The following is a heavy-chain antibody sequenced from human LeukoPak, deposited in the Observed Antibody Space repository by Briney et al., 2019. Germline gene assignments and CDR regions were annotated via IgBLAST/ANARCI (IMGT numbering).Heavy chain of an antibody. Sequence: GGSLRLSCSASGFTFHKYSMHWVRQAPGKGLEYVSGISGDGGTVYAASVKGRFTISRDNSKNTLFLQMSSLRAEDTAVYYCQGSAANSDFDYWGQGTLVTVSS. D-gene: IGHD6-13*01. CDR3: QGSAANSDFDY. J-gene: IGHJ4*02. V-gene: IGHV3-64D*08. CDR2: ISGDGGT. CDR1: GFTFHKYS.